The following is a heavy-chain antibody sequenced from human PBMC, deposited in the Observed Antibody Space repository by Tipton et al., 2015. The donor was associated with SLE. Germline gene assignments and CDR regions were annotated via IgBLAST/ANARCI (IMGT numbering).Heavy chain of an antibody. CDR2: SHPGDSDT. V-gene: IGHV5-51*03. D-gene: IGHD6-13*01. CDR1: GYNFPNYW. J-gene: IGHJ4*02. Sequence: QSGAEVKKPGESLTISCKASGYNFPNYWIGWVRQMPGKGLEWMGISHPGDSDTRYSPSFQGQVTISADKSITTAFLQWSRLKASDRAMYYCAKGPAAGGFDYWGQGTLVTVPS. CDR3: AKGPAAGGFDY.